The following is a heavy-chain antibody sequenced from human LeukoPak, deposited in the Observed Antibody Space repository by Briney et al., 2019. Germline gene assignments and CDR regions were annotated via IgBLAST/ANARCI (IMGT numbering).Heavy chain of an antibody. V-gene: IGHV4-59*12. Sequence: SETLSLTCTVSGGSISSYYWSWIRQPPGKGLEWIGYIYYSGSTNYNPSLKSRVTISVDTPKNQFSLKLSSVTAADTAVYYCASLWPYQLSAFDIWGQGTMVTVSS. CDR2: IYYSGST. J-gene: IGHJ3*02. D-gene: IGHD2-2*01. CDR1: GGSISSYY. CDR3: ASLWPYQLSAFDI.